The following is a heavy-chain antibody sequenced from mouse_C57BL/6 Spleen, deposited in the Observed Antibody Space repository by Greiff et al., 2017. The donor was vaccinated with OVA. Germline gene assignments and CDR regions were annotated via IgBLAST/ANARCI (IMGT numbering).Heavy chain of an antibody. Sequence: VQLQQPGAELVKPGASVKMSCKASGYTFPSYWITWVKQRPGQGLAWIGDIYPGSGSTNNNEKFKSKATLTVDTSSSTAYMQLSSLTSEDSAVYYCARYYGSSWFAYWGQGTLVTVSA. CDR1: GYTFPSYW. CDR2: IYPGSGST. J-gene: IGHJ3*01. V-gene: IGHV1-55*01. CDR3: ARYYGSSWFAY. D-gene: IGHD1-1*01.